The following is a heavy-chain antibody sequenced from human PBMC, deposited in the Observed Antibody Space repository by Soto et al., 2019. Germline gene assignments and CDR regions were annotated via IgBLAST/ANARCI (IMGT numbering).Heavy chain of an antibody. J-gene: IGHJ4*02. CDR2: IYYSGST. CDR1: GGSISSYY. CDR3: ARGYSGYDYFDY. Sequence: SETLSLTCTVSGGSISSYYWSWIRQPPGKGLEWIGYIYYSGSTNYNPSLKSRVTISVDTSKNQFSLKLSSVTAADTAVYYCARGYSGYDYFDYWGRGTLVTVS. D-gene: IGHD5-12*01. V-gene: IGHV4-59*01.